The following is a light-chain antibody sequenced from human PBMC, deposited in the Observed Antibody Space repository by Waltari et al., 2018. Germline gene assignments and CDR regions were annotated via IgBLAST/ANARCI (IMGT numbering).Light chain of an antibody. CDR1: KLGSTN. V-gene: IGLV3-21*02. J-gene: IGLJ1*01. Sequence: SYELTQPPSVSVAPGQTARITCDGDKLGSTNVHWYQHKPGQAPVRGVYDDGDRPSGIPERFSGSNSGNTAALTISRVDAGDEAEYYCQVWDSGSNHYVFGTVTKVTVL. CDR3: QVWDSGSNHYV. CDR2: DDG.